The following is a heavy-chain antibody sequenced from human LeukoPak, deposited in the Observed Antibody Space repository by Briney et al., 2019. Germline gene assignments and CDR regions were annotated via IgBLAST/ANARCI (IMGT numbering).Heavy chain of an antibody. CDR2: ISYDGNNK. V-gene: IGHV3-30-3*02. D-gene: IGHD4-17*01. Sequence: PGGSLRLSCAASGFTFSSYAIHWVRQAPGKGLEWVAVISYDGNNKYYADSVNGRFTISRDNSKNTLYLQMNSLRAEDTAVYYCAKYTVTTVEYYFDYWGQGTLVTVSS. J-gene: IGHJ4*02. CDR3: AKYTVTTVEYYFDY. CDR1: GFTFSSYA.